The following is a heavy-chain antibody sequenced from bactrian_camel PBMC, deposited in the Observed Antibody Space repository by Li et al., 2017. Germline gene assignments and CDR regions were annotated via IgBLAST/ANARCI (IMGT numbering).Heavy chain of an antibody. V-gene: IGHV3S53*01. D-gene: IGHD5*01. CDR2: IGSDARI. J-gene: IGHJ4*01. CDR1: GNTVSRHC. Sequence: HVQLVESGGGSVPPGGSLRLSCAAPGNTVSRHCMGWFRQAPGKEREGVAAIGSDARIRYADSVKGRFTISRDNTKNTLYLQMNSLKTEDTAVYYCATSDGLGQGDSMGKQGTQVTVS.